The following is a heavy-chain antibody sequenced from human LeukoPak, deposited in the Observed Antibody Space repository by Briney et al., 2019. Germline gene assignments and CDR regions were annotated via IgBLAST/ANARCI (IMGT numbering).Heavy chain of an antibody. D-gene: IGHD2/OR15-2a*01. CDR2: LSYDGSNT. CDR3: AKDPHRLILSNYFDD. V-gene: IGHV3-30*18. J-gene: IGHJ4*02. CDR1: GFTFSSRA. Sequence: PGGSLRLSCAASGFTFSSRAMYWVRQAPAKGLGWVAGLSYDGSNTYYLDSVKGRFTISGDNSKNTLYLQMDSLRTEDTAVYYCAKDPHRLILSNYFDDWGQGTLVTVSS.